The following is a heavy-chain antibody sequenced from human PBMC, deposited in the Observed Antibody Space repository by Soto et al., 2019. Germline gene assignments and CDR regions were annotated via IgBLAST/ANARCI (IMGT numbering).Heavy chain of an antibody. CDR2: IYYSGST. Sequence: SETLSLTCTGSGGSISSYYWSWIRQPPGKGLEWIGCIYYSGSTNYNPSLKSRVTISVDTSKNQFSLKLSSVTAADTAVYYCARAKSKVTTIYYYYYYMDVWGKGTTVTVSS. V-gene: IGHV4-59*12. J-gene: IGHJ6*03. D-gene: IGHD4-17*01. CDR3: ARAKSKVTTIYYYYYYMDV. CDR1: GGSISSYY.